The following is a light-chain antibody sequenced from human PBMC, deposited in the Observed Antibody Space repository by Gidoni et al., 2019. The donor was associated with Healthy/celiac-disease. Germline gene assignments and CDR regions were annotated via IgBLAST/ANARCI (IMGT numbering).Light chain of an antibody. J-gene: IGKJ4*01. CDR2: AAS. V-gene: IGKV1-9*01. Sequence: DIQLTQSPSFLSASVGDRVTITCRASQGISSYLDWYQQKPGKAPKLLIYAASTLQSGVPSRFSGSGSGTEFTLTISSLQPEDFATYYCQQLNSYPFTFGGXTKVEIK. CDR3: QQLNSYPFT. CDR1: QGISSY.